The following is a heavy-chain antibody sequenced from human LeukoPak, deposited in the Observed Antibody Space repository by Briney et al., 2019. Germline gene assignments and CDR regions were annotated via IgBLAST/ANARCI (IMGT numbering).Heavy chain of an antibody. CDR2: IYYSGST. CDR3: ARQLGCCSSTSCYADKVDY. CDR1: GGSISSSSYY. D-gene: IGHD2-2*01. Sequence: SETLSLTCTVSGGSISSSSYYWGWIRQPPGKGLEWIGSIYYSGSTYYNPSLKSRVTISVDTSKNQFSLKLSSVTAADTAVYYCARQLGCCSSTSCYADKVDYWGQGTLVTVSS. J-gene: IGHJ4*02. V-gene: IGHV4-39*01.